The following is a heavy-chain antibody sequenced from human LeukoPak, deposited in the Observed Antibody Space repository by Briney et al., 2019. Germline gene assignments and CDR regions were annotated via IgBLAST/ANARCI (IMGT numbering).Heavy chain of an antibody. CDR2: IYYSGST. J-gene: IGHJ4*02. V-gene: IGHV4-59*01. CDR3: ARKYNWNDAHEN. D-gene: IGHD1-1*01. Sequence: GSLRLSCAASGFTFSSYWMSWIRQPPGKGLEWIGYIYYSGSTNYNPSLKSRVTISVDTSKNQFSLKLSSVTAADTAVYYCARKYNWNDAHENWGQGTLVTVSS. CDR1: GFTFSSYW.